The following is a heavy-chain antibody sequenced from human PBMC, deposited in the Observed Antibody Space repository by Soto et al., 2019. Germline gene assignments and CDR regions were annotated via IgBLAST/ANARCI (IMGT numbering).Heavy chain of an antibody. CDR2: ISSSSSTI. CDR3: ARDVPTTVMVVDY. J-gene: IGHJ4*02. V-gene: IGHV3-48*02. Sequence: EVQLVESGGGLVQPGGSRGLSWEASGFPFSSNSWNWFRQAPGKGREWVSYISSSSSTIYYADSVKGRFTISRDNAKNSLYLQMNSLRDEDTAVYYCARDVPTTVMVVDYWGQGTLVTVSS. CDR1: GFPFSSNS. D-gene: IGHD4-4*01.